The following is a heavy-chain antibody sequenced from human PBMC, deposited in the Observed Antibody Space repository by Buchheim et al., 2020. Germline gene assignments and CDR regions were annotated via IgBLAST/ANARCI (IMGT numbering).Heavy chain of an antibody. CDR1: GGSISSSTYF. V-gene: IGHV4-39*01. CDR3: ARRGDGGRAFDF. Sequence: QLQLQESGPGLVKPSETLSLTCTVSGGSISSSTYFWGWIRQPPGKGLEWIGIIFYSGSTQNNPSLKSRATISVDTSKNQFSLKLTSVTAADTAVYYCARRGDGGRAFDFWGQGTL. J-gene: IGHJ4*02. D-gene: IGHD1-26*01. CDR2: IFYSGST.